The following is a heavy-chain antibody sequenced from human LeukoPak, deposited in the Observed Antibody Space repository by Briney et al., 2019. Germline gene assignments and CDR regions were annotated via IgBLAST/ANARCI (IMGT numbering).Heavy chain of an antibody. V-gene: IGHV4-59*08. CDR3: ARQRIHWFDP. J-gene: IGHJ5*02. Sequence: NPSETLSLTCTVSGGSISSYYWSWIRQPPGKGLEWIGYIYYSGSTNYNPSLKSRVTISVDTSKNQFSLKLSSVTAADTAVYYCARQRIHWFDPWGQGTLVTVS. CDR1: GGSISSYY. CDR2: IYYSGST.